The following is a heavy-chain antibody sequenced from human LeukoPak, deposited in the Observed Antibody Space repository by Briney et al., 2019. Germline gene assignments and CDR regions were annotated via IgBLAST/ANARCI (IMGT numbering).Heavy chain of an antibody. CDR1: GFTFSSYS. J-gene: IGHJ5*02. CDR2: ISSSSSYI. Sequence: NPGGSLRLSCAASGFTFSSYSMNWVRQAPGKGLEWVSSISSSSSYIYYADSVKGRFTISRDNAKNSLYLQMNSLRAEDTAVYYCARDLIAAVPGWFDPWGQGTLVTVSS. V-gene: IGHV3-21*01. D-gene: IGHD6-13*01. CDR3: ARDLIAAVPGWFDP.